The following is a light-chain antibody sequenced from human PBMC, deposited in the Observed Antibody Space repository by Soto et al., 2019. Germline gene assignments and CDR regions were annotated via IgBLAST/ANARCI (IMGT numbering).Light chain of an antibody. CDR1: QSVFYRSTKTNY. CDR2: WAS. CDR3: QQYYETPFT. Sequence: DIVMTQSPDSLTVSLGERATISCKSSQSVFYRSTKTNYLGWYQQKPGQRPRLLIYWASTREIGVPDRFSGSVSRTDFTLTISSLQAEDAAIYYCQQYYETPFTFGGGTKVEI. J-gene: IGKJ4*01. V-gene: IGKV4-1*01.